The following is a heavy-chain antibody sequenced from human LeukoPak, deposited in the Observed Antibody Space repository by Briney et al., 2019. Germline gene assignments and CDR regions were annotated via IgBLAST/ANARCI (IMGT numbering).Heavy chain of an antibody. CDR3: ARDTDYGGRCPDY. D-gene: IGHD4-23*01. J-gene: IGHJ4*02. CDR1: GYTFTGYY. V-gene: IGHV1-2*02. Sequence: GASVKVSCKASGYTFTGYYMHWVRQAPGQGLEWMGWINPNSGGTKFAQKFQGRVTMTRDTSINTAYMELSSLRSDDTAVYYCARDTDYGGRCPDYWGQGTLVTVSS. CDR2: INPNSGGT.